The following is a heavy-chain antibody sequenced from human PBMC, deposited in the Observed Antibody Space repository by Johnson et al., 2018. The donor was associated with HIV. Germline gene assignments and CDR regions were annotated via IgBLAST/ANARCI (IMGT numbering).Heavy chain of an antibody. CDR2: IYSGGST. V-gene: IGHV3-66*01. CDR1: GFNVSGNY. D-gene: IGHD3-10*01. J-gene: IGHJ3*01. CDR3: AKNWGSYGSEIDV. Sequence: VYLVESGGGLVQPGGSLRLSCVASGFNVSGNYMSWVRQAPGRGLEWVSVIYSGGSTYYADSVKGRFTISRDNSKNTLYLQMNTLRAEDTAVYYCAKNWGSYGSEIDVWGQGTMVTVSS.